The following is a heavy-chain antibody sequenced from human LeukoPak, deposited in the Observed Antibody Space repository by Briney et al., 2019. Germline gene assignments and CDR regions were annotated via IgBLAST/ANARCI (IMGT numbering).Heavy chain of an antibody. Sequence: GGSLRLSCAASGFTFSSYEMNWVRQAPGKGLEWVSYISSSGSTIYYADSVKGRFTISRDNAKNSLYLQMNSLRAEDTAVYYCARGARGVIGRFDYWGQGTLVTVSS. D-gene: IGHD3-10*01. CDR2: ISSSGSTI. CDR1: GFTFSSYE. J-gene: IGHJ4*02. CDR3: ARGARGVIGRFDY. V-gene: IGHV3-48*03.